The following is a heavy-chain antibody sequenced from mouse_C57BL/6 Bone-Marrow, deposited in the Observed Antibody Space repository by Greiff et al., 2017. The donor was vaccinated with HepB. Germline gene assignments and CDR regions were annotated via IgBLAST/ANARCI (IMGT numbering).Heavy chain of an antibody. V-gene: IGHV5-4*01. D-gene: IGHD1-1*01. CDR3: ARAPNFHGSSPYWYFDV. CDR2: ISDGGSYT. CDR1: GFTFSSYA. Sequence: EVQRVESGGGLVKPGGSLKLSCAASGFTFSSYAMSWVRQTPEKRLEWVATISDGGSYTYYPDNVKGRFTISRDNAKNNLYLQMSHLKSEDTAMYYCARAPNFHGSSPYWYFDVWGTGTTVTVSS. J-gene: IGHJ1*03.